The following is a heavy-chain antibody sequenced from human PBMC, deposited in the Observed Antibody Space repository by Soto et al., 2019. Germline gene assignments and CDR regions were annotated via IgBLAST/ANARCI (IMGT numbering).Heavy chain of an antibody. CDR3: AHSGIGGANLFPCVY. CDR1: GFSLSTSGVG. D-gene: IGHD1-26*01. Sequence: QITLKESGPTLVKPTQTLTLTCTFSGFSLSTSGVGVGWIRQPPGKALEWLALIYWDDEKRYSPSLKSRLNTXXDXSXXHLVLTVTNIAPVDTARYGFAHSGIGGANLFPCVYCDQGTLVTVS. V-gene: IGHV2-5*02. J-gene: IGHJ4*02. CDR2: IYWDDEK.